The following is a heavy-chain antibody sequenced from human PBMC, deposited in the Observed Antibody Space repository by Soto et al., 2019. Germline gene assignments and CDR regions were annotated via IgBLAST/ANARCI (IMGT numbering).Heavy chain of an antibody. D-gene: IGHD2-2*01. CDR2: ISSSGSTI. CDR1: GFTFSSYE. CDR3: GVDCSSTSCYYYYGMDV. Sequence: EVQLVESGGGLVQPGGSLRLSCAASGFTFSSYEMNWVRQAPGKGLEWVSYISSSGSTIYYADSVKGRFTISRDNAKNSLYLQMNSLRAEDTAVYYCGVDCSSTSCYYYYGMDVWGQGTTVTVSS. V-gene: IGHV3-48*03. J-gene: IGHJ6*02.